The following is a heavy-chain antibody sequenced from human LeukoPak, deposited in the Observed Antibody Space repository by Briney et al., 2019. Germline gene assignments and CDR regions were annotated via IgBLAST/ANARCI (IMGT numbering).Heavy chain of an antibody. V-gene: IGHV4-59*01. Sequence: SETLSLTCTVSGCSISSYYWSWIRQPPGKGQEWIGYIYSSGSTNYNPSLKSRVTISVDTSKNQFSLKLTSVTAADTALYFCARGGRGSGTYYPSHLYYYYGMDVWGKGTTVTVSS. CDR1: GCSISSYY. CDR2: IYSSGST. CDR3: ARGGRGSGTYYPSHLYYYYGMDV. J-gene: IGHJ6*04. D-gene: IGHD3-10*01.